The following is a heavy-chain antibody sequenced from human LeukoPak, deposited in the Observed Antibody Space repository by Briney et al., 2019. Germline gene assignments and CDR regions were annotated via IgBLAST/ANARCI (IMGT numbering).Heavy chain of an antibody. J-gene: IGHJ4*02. D-gene: IGHD4-17*01. Sequence: GGSLRLSCVVSGFTFSNYAIHWVRQAPGKGLEWVAVISYDGSDKYYADSVKGRFSISRDNSKNTLYLEMNSLRAEDTGVYYCARTGLTYLITVTAWFDYWGQGTLVTVSS. CDR2: ISYDGSDK. CDR3: ARTGLTYLITVTAWFDY. V-gene: IGHV3-30*04. CDR1: GFTFSNYA.